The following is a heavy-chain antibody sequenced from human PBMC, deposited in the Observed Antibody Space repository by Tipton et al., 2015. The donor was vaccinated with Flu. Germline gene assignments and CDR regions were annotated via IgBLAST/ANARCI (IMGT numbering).Heavy chain of an antibody. D-gene: IGHD3-10*01. CDR1: GYTFTSYY. CDR3: ARDQGYYGSGSYGYNWFDP. Sequence: QLVQSGAEVKKPGASVKVSCKASGYTFTSYYMHWVRQAPGQGLEWMGIINPSGGSTSYAQKFQGRVTMTRDTSTSTVYMELSSLRSEDTAVYYCARDQGYYGSGSYGYNWFDPWGQGPLVTVSS. J-gene: IGHJ5*02. V-gene: IGHV1-46*01. CDR2: INPSGGST.